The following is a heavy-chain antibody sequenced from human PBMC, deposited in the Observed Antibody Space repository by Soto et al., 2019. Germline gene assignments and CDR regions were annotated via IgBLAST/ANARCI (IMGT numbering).Heavy chain of an antibody. CDR1: GGSISTSNW. D-gene: IGHD2-15*01. CDR3: ARGSGPNDAFDI. Sequence: PSETLSLTCAVSGGSISTSNWWSWVRQPPGKGLEWIGEVYHSGSTNYNPSLKSRVTISVDTSKNQFSLKLSSVTAADTAVYYCARGSGPNDAFDIWGQGTMVTVSS. CDR2: VYHSGST. J-gene: IGHJ3*02. V-gene: IGHV4-4*02.